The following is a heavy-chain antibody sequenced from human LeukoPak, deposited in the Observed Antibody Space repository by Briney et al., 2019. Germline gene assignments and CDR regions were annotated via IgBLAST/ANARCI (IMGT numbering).Heavy chain of an antibody. V-gene: IGHV3-7*03. CDR3: SKDRDSTGYFQYFDS. D-gene: IGHD3-22*01. Sequence: GGSLRLSCAASGFTFSSYWMSWVRQAPGKGLEWVANIKQYGSEKYYVDSVKGRFTISRDNSKDSLYLQMNSLRAEDTAFYYCSKDRDSTGYFQYFDSWGRGTLVTVSS. J-gene: IGHJ4*02. CDR2: IKQYGSEK. CDR1: GFTFSSYW.